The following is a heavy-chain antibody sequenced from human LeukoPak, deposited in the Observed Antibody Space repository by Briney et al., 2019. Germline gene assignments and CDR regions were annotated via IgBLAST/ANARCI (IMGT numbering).Heavy chain of an antibody. V-gene: IGHV3-21*01. Sequence: PGGSLRLSCAASGFTFSSYSMNWVRQAPGKGLEWVSSISSSSSYIYYADSVKGRFTISRDNAKNSLYLQMNSLRAEDTAVYYCAREGPRGGSCYHLCFDYWGQGTLVTVSS. J-gene: IGHJ4*02. D-gene: IGHD2-15*01. CDR2: ISSSSSYI. CDR3: AREGPRGGSCYHLCFDY. CDR1: GFTFSSYS.